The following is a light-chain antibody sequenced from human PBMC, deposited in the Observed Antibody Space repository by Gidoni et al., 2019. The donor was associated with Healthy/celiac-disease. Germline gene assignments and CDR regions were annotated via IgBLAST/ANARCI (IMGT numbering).Light chain of an antibody. Sequence: DIQLTQSPSFLSASVGDRVTITCRASQGISSYLAWYQQKPGKAPKLLIYAASTLQSGVPSRFRGSGSGTEFTLTISSLQPEDFATYYWQQLNSYPLFGQGTKVEIK. CDR1: QGISSY. CDR2: AAS. CDR3: QQLNSYPL. J-gene: IGKJ1*01. V-gene: IGKV1-9*01.